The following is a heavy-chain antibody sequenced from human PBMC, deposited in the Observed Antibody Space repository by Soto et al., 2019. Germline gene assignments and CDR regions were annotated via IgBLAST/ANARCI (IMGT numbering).Heavy chain of an antibody. CDR1: GGTFSSYT. J-gene: IGHJ6*03. V-gene: IGHV1-69*02. CDR2: IIPILGIA. Sequence: QVQLVQSGAEVKKPGSSVKVSCKASGGTFSSYTISWVRQAPGQGLEWMGRIIPILGIANYAQKFQGRVTITADKSTSTAYMELSSLRSEDTAVYYCASSSGTNCVCYTCYYYYYMDVWGKGTTVTVSS. CDR3: ASSSGTNCVCYTCYYYYYMDV. D-gene: IGHD2-8*01.